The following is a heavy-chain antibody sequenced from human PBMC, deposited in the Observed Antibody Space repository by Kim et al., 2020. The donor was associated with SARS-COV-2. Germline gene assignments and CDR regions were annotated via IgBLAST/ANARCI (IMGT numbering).Heavy chain of an antibody. J-gene: IGHJ5*01. D-gene: IGHD2-8*02. Sequence: SETLSLTCTVSGSFRGSYWTWIRQPRGKGLEGIGYIYDNGGTDYNPSLRSRVTLSLDTSKNQFSLHLRTATAADTAVYFCSRHTGGCYKSGWGSGWF. V-gene: IGHV4-59*08. CDR3: SRHTGGCYKSGWGSGWF. CDR1: GSFRGSY. CDR2: IYDNGGT.